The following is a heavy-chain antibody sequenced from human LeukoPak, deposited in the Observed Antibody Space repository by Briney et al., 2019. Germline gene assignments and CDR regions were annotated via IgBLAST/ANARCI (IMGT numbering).Heavy chain of an antibody. CDR3: RGINWFDS. Sequence: ASVKVSGKAPGYNSADYYIHWVRQAPGQGLEWMGWIKPDSGGTDYAQRFHGRVTMTRDTSISTAYMEVSGLRSDDTAVYCARGINWFDSWGQGTLVTVSS. J-gene: IGHJ5*01. CDR1: GYNSADYY. D-gene: IGHD3-16*01. CDR2: IKPDSGGT. V-gene: IGHV1-2*02.